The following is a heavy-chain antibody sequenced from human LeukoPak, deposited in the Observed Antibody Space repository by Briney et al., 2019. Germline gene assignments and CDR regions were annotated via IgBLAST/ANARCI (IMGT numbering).Heavy chain of an antibody. CDR3: ARNRDSSWSEGWDAFDI. CDR2: IKQDGSEK. J-gene: IGHJ3*02. Sequence: SGGSLRRSCAASGFTFSSYWMSWVRQAPGKGLEWVANIKQDGSEKYYVDSVKGRFTISRDNAKNSLYLQMNSLGAEDTAVYYCARNRDSSWSEGWDAFDIWGQGTMVTVSS. V-gene: IGHV3-7*01. D-gene: IGHD5-18*01. CDR1: GFTFSSYW.